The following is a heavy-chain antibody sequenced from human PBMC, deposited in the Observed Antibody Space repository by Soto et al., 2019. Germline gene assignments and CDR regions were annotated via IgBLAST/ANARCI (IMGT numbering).Heavy chain of an antibody. J-gene: IGHJ6*03. CDR3: ATLGYCSSTSCYAGYYYYYYMDV. D-gene: IGHD2-2*01. CDR2: ISGSGGRT. CDR1: GFTFSSYA. Sequence: EVQLLESEGGLVQPGGSLRLSCADSGFTFSSYAMSWVRQAPGKGLEWVSAISGSGGRTYYADSVKGRFTISRDNPKNTRYLQMNSLRAEDTAVYYCATLGYCSSTSCYAGYYYYYYMDVWGKGTTVTVSS. V-gene: IGHV3-23*01.